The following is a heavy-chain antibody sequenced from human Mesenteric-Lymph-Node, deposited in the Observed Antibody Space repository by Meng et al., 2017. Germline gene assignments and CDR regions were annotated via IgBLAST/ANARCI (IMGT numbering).Heavy chain of an antibody. V-gene: IGHV6-1*01. Sequence: QAQLQQSGPVLVEPSQTLSLTCAISGDSVSSNSAAWHWIRQSPSRGLEWLGMTCYRSKWYYDYAVSVKSRITINPDTSRNQFSLQLNSVTPEDTAVYYCASWYFNYWGQGTLVTVSS. J-gene: IGHJ4*02. CDR1: GDSVSSNSAA. CDR2: TCYRSKWYY. CDR3: ASWYFNY.